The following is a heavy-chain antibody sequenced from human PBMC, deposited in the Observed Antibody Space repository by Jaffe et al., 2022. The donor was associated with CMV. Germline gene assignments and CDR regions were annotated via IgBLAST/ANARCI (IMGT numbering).Heavy chain of an antibody. V-gene: IGHV1-69*01. CDR3: ARDIRLRYFDLHPSYYYYGMDV. CDR1: GGTFSSYA. CDR2: IIPIFGTA. Sequence: QVQLVQSGAEVKKPGSSVKVSCKASGGTFSSYAISWVRQAPGQGLEWMGGIIPIFGTANYAQKFQGRVTITADESTSTAYMELSSLRSEDTAVYYCARDIRLRYFDLHPSYYYYGMDVWGQGTTVTVSS. D-gene: IGHD3-9*01. J-gene: IGHJ6*02.